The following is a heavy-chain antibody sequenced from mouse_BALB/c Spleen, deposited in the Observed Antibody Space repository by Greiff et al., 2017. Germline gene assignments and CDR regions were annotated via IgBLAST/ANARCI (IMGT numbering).Heavy chain of an antibody. CDR1: GYSITSGYY. V-gene: IGHV3-6*02. Sequence: VQLKQSGPGLVKPSQSLSLTCSVTGYSITSGYYWNWIRQFPGNKLEWMGYISYDGSNNYNPSLKNRISITRDTSKNQFFLKLNSVTTEDTATYYCARGRDYDVLFAYWGQGTLVTVSA. J-gene: IGHJ3*01. CDR3: ARGRDYDVLFAY. CDR2: ISYDGSN. D-gene: IGHD2-4*01.